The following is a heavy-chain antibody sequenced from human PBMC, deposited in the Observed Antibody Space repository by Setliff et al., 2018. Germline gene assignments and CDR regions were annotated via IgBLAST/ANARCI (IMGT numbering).Heavy chain of an antibody. J-gene: IGHJ6*03. Sequence: SVKVSCKASGGTFSTCGITWVRQAPGQGLEWVGGIMPIFGTINYAQKFQGRVTITADESTSTVYMARRSLRYDDTDLYYCASEEGYYYDSTDYYYYMDVWGQGTMVTVSS. CDR1: GGTFSTCG. CDR3: ASEEGYYYDSTDYYYYMDV. D-gene: IGHD3-22*01. V-gene: IGHV1-69*13. CDR2: IMPIFGTI.